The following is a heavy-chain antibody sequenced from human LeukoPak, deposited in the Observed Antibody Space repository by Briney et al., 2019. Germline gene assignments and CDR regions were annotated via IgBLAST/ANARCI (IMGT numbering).Heavy chain of an antibody. J-gene: IGHJ3*02. CDR1: GFTFSSYS. CDR2: ISSGSSYI. Sequence: GGSLRLSCAASGFTFSSYSMNWVRQAPGRGLEWVSSISSGSSYIYHADPVKGRFTISRDNAKNSLYLQMNSLRAEDTAVYYCARDNSADNDAFDIWGQGTMVTVSS. V-gene: IGHV3-21*01. D-gene: IGHD4-23*01. CDR3: ARDNSADNDAFDI.